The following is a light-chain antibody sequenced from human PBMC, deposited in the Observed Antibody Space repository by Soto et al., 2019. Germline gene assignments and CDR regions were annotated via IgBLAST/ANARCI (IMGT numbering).Light chain of an antibody. CDR2: DAS. CDR3: QQYDNLPT. Sequence: DIPMTQSPSSLSASVGDRVTITCQASQDISNYLNWYQQKPGKAPKLLIYDASNLETGVPSRFSGSGSGRDFTFTISTLQAEDIATYYCQQYDNLPTFGQGTRLEIK. V-gene: IGKV1-33*01. CDR1: QDISNY. J-gene: IGKJ5*01.